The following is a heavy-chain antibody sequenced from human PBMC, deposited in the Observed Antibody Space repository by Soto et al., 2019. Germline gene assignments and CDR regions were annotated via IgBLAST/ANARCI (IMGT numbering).Heavy chain of an antibody. D-gene: IGHD2-2*02. CDR3: ARDMGYCSSSSCYNPLFDY. CDR2: INSVNGNT. CDR1: GYTFTSYA. V-gene: IGHV1-3*01. J-gene: IGHJ4*02. Sequence: GASVKVSCKASGYTFTSYAIHWVRQAPGQRLEWMGWINSVNGNTKYSQKFQGRVTITRDTSASTAYMELSSLRSEDTAVYYCARDMGYCSSSSCYNPLFDYWGQGTLVTVS.